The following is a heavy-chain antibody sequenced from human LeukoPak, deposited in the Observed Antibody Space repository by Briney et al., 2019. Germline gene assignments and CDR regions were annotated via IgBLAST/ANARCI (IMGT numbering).Heavy chain of an antibody. J-gene: IGHJ1*01. D-gene: IGHD4-17*01. CDR3: ARSGDYVQDFQH. V-gene: IGHV4-59*01. CDR1: GGSISSYY. CDR2: IYYSGST. Sequence: PETLSLTCTVSGGSISSYYWSWIRQPPGKGLEWIGYIYYSGSTNYNPSLKSRVTISVDTSKNQFSLKLSSVTAADTAVYYCARSGDYVQDFQHWGQGTLVTVSS.